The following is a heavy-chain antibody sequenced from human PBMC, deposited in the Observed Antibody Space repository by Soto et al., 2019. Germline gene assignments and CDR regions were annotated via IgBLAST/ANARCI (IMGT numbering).Heavy chain of an antibody. CDR3: ARYPYDYWSGPQGT. Sequence: QVQLVQSGAEVKKPGASVKVSCKASGYTFTSYGISWVRQAPGQGLEWMGWISAYNGNTNYAQKLQGRVTMTPDTXXSTAYMELRSLRSDDPAVYYCARYPYDYWSGPQGTWGQGTLVTVS. J-gene: IGHJ5*02. V-gene: IGHV1-18*01. D-gene: IGHD3-3*01. CDR1: GYTFTSYG. CDR2: ISAYNGNT.